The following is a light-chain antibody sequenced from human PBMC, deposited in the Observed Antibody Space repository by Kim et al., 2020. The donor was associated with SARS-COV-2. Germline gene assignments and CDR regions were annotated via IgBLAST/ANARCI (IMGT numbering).Light chain of an antibody. Sequence: DIQMTQSPSSLSASVGDRVTITCRASQGISNYLAWYQQKPGKVPKLLIYAASTLQSGVPSRFSGSGSGTDFTLTISSLQPEDVATYYCQRYNSAARTLCQGTKVEIK. CDR3: QRYNSAART. V-gene: IGKV1-27*01. CDR2: AAS. J-gene: IGKJ1*01. CDR1: QGISNY.